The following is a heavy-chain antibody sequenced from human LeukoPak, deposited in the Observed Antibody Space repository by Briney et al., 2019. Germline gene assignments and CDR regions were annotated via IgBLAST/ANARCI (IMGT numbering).Heavy chain of an antibody. V-gene: IGHV3-48*03. J-gene: IGHJ4*02. CDR1: GFTFSSYE. D-gene: IGHD3-10*01. CDR3: ARSGVGTMVRGVIL. CDR2: ISSSGSTI. Sequence: GGSLRLSCAASGFTFSSYETNWVRQAPGKGLEWVSYISSSGSTIYYADSVKGRFTISRDNAKNSLYLQMNSLRAEDTAVYYCARSGVGTMVRGVILWGQGTLVTVSS.